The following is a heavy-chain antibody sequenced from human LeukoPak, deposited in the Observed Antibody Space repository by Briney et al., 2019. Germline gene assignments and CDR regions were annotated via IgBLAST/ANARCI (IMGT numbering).Heavy chain of an antibody. CDR1: GGSISSYY. CDR2: IYYSGST. J-gene: IGHJ4*02. Sequence: SETLSLTCTVSGGSISSYYWSWIRQPPGKGLEWIGYIYYSGSTNYNPSLKSRVTISVDTSKNQFSLKLSSVTAADTAVYYCARVNYYGSGGSQYWGQGTLVTVSS. D-gene: IGHD3-10*01. V-gene: IGHV4-59*01. CDR3: ARVNYYGSGGSQY.